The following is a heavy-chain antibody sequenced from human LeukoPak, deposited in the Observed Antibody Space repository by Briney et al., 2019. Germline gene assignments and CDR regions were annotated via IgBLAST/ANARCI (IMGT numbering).Heavy chain of an antibody. J-gene: IGHJ5*02. CDR1: GGSISSYY. CDR2: IYYSGST. Sequence: SETLSLTCTVSGGSISSYYWSWIRQPPGKGLEWLGYIYYSGSTNYNPSLKSRVTISVDTSKNQFSLKLSSVTAADTAVYYCAREEFRYSSSWYRGYNWFDPWGQGTLVTVSS. V-gene: IGHV4-59*01. D-gene: IGHD6-13*01. CDR3: AREEFRYSSSWYRGYNWFDP.